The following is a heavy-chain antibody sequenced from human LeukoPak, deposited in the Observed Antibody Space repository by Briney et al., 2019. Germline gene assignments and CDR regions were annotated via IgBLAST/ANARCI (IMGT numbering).Heavy chain of an antibody. Sequence: SETLSLTCTVSGGSISSYYWSWLRQPPGKGLEWIGYIYYSGSTNYTPSLKSRVTISVDTSKTQFSLKLSSVTAADTAVYYCARHYYYYMDVWGKGTTVTVSS. CDR2: IYYSGST. V-gene: IGHV4-59*01. J-gene: IGHJ6*03. CDR3: ARHYYYYMDV. CDR1: GGSISSYY.